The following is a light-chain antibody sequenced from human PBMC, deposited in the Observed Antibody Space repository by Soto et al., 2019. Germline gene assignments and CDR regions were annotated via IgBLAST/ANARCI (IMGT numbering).Light chain of an antibody. Sequence: EIVLTQSPATLSLSPGERATLSCRASPSVTNFLAWYQQKPGQAPRLLIYGAFNRATGIPARFSGSGSGTDFTHTISSLEPEDSAVYYCQQRNVWPPVTFGQATRLEIK. CDR1: PSVTNF. J-gene: IGKJ5*01. CDR2: GAF. CDR3: QQRNVWPPVT. V-gene: IGKV3-11*01.